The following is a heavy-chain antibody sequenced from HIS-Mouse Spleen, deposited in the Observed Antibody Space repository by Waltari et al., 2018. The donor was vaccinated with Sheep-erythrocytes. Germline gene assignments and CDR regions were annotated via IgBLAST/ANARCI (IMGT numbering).Heavy chain of an antibody. CDR1: GFTFSSYG. CDR3: AKEPSEGIAVAYFDY. J-gene: IGHJ4*02. D-gene: IGHD6-19*01. V-gene: IGHV3-30*18. CDR2: ISYDGSNK. Sequence: QVQLVESGGGVVQPGRSLRLSCAASGFTFSSYGLHWVRQAPGKGLEWVAVISYDGSNKDYADSVKGRFTISRDNSKNTLYLQMNSLRAEDTAVYYCAKEPSEGIAVAYFDYWGQGTLVTVSS.